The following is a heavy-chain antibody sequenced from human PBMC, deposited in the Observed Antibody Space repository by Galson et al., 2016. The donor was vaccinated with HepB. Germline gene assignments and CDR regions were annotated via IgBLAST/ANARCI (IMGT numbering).Heavy chain of an antibody. V-gene: IGHV3-23*01. D-gene: IGHD2-2*01. CDR2: INGGGDTT. CDR1: GLTFRIYA. Sequence: SLRLSCAASGLTFRIYAMCWVRQAPGKGLEWVSTINGGGDTTSYADSVKGRFTVSRDDSKNTLYLQMNSLRAEDTARYYCAKDWGFCTDTSCFEYFRHWGQGTLVTVSS. J-gene: IGHJ1*01. CDR3: AKDWGFCTDTSCFEYFRH.